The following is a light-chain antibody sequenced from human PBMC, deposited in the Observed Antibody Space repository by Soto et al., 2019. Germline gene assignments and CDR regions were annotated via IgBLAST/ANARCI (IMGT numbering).Light chain of an antibody. V-gene: IGLV2-14*01. Sequence: QSVLTQPASVSGSPGGSITISCTGTSSDVGGYNYVSWYQQHPGKAPKLMIYDVSNRPSGVSNRFSGSKSGNTASLTISGFQAEDEADYYCSSYTSSSTLYVFGTGTKVTVL. CDR2: DVS. J-gene: IGLJ1*01. CDR3: SSYTSSSTLYV. CDR1: SSDVGGYNY.